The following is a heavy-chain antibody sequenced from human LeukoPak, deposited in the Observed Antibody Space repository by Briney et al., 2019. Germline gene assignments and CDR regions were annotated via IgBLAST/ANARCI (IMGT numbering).Heavy chain of an antibody. V-gene: IGHV3-7*01. CDR2: IDQDGSDK. CDR1: GFRFKNYW. J-gene: IGHJ4*02. D-gene: IGHD6-6*01. Sequence: GGSLRLSCAASGFRFKNYWMSWVRQPPGKGLEWVANIDQDGSDKYCVDSVEGRFTISRDNAKNSLFLQMNGLRVEDTAVYYCARVIATRDYFDYWGQGTLVTVSS. CDR3: ARVIATRDYFDY.